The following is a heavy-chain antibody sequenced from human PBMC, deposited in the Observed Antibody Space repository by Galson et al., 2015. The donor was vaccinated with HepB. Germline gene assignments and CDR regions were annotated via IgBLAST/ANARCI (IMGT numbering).Heavy chain of an antibody. CDR1: GYALSELS. Sequence: SVKVSCKVSGYALSELSMHWVRQAPGKGLEWLGGFDPENGEIIYAQKFQGRVTMTADTSTDTGDMGLSSLRSEDTAVYYCATATGGSCSGGRCYSGVWFDPWGQGTLVTVSS. CDR3: ATATGGSCSGGRCYSGVWFDP. D-gene: IGHD2-15*01. J-gene: IGHJ5*02. CDR2: FDPENGEI. V-gene: IGHV1-24*01.